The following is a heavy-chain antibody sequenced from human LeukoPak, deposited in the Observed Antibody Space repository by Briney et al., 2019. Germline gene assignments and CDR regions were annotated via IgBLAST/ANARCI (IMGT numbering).Heavy chain of an antibody. CDR3: ARRRYCSSTSCYEIDY. D-gene: IGHD2-2*01. Sequence: ASVKVSCKASGGTFSNYAISWVRQAPGQGLEWMGRIIPILGIANYAQKFQGRVTITADKSTSTAYMELSSLRSEDTAVYYCARRRYCSSTSCYEIDYWGQGTLVTVSS. CDR1: GGTFSNYA. V-gene: IGHV1-69*04. J-gene: IGHJ4*02. CDR2: IIPILGIA.